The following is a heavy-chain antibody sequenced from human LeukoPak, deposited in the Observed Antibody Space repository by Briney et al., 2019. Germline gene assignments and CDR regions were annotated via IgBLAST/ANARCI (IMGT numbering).Heavy chain of an antibody. D-gene: IGHD6-19*01. Sequence: SETLSLTCTVSGGSISSYYWNWIRQPAGKGLEWIGHVYPSGSTNSNPSLQSRVTMSVDTSKNQFSLKLTSVTAADTAVYFCARGHNSGWRNFDYWGQGTLVTVS. CDR2: VYPSGST. J-gene: IGHJ4*02. CDR3: ARGHNSGWRNFDY. V-gene: IGHV4-4*07. CDR1: GGSISSYY.